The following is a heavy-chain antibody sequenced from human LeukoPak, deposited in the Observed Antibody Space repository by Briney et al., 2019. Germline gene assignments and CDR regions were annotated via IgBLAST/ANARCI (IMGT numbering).Heavy chain of an antibody. CDR2: IIPILGIA. CDR1: GGTFSSYA. D-gene: IGHD3-9*01. CDR3: AREGSEFLTGSYNWFDP. V-gene: IGHV1-69*04. Sequence: GASVKVSCKASGGTFSSYAISWVRQAPGQGLEWMGRIIPILGIANYAQKFQGRVTITADKSTSTAYMELSSLRSEDTAVYYCAREGSEFLTGSYNWFDPWGQGTLVTVPS. J-gene: IGHJ5*02.